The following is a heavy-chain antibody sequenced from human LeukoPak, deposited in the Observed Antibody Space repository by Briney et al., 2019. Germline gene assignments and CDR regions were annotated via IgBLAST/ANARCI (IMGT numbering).Heavy chain of an antibody. V-gene: IGHV4-34*01. CDR1: GGSFSGYY. D-gene: IGHD3-22*01. CDR3: ARVEDYYDSSGYSIDY. CDR2: INHSGST. Sequence: SETLSLTCAVYGGSFSGYYWSWIRQPPGKGLEWIGEINHSGSTNYNPSPKSRVTISVDTSKNQFSLKLTSVTAADTAVYYCARVEDYYDSSGYSIDYWGQGTLVTVSS. J-gene: IGHJ4*02.